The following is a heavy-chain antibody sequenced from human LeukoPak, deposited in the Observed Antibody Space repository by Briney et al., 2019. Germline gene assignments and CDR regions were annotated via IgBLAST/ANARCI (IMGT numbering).Heavy chain of an antibody. CDR1: GGSISSSSYY. CDR2: IYYSAST. J-gene: IGHJ4*02. V-gene: IGHV4-39*07. CDR3: ERSITIFGVVTD. D-gene: IGHD3-3*01. Sequence: KPSETLSLTCTVSGGSISSSSYYWGLIRQPPGKGLEWSGSIYYSASTYYNPSLKSRVTISVDTSKNQFSLKLSSVTAADTAVYYCERSITIFGVVTDWGQGTLVTVSS.